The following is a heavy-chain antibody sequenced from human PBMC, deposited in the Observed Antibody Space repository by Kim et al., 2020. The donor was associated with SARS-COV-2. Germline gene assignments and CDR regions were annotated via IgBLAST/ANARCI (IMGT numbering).Heavy chain of an antibody. CDR3: ARLGTTVVTGNWFDP. Sequence: SLQGQVTISADKSISTAYLQWSSLKASDTAMYYCARLGTTVVTGNWFDPWGQGTLVTVSS. D-gene: IGHD4-17*01. V-gene: IGHV5-51*01. J-gene: IGHJ5*02.